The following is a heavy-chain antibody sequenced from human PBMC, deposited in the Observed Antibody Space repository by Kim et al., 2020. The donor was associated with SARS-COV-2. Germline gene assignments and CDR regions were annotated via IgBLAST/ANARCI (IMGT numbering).Heavy chain of an antibody. CDR2: IYYSGST. D-gene: IGHD3-10*01. J-gene: IGHJ6*03. V-gene: IGHV4-59*08. CDR3: ASMVRGVNRSPMAYYYMDV. CDR1: GGSISSYY. Sequence: SETLSLTCTVSGGSISSYYWSWIRQPPGKGLEWIGYIYYSGSTNYNPSLKSRVTISVDTSKNQFSLKLSSVTAADTAVYYCASMVRGVNRSPMAYYYMDVWGKGTTVTVSS.